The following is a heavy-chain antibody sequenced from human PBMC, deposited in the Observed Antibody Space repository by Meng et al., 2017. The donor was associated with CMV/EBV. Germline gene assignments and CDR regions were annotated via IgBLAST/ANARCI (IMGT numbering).Heavy chain of an antibody. V-gene: IGHV3-30*04. D-gene: IGHD3-3*01. CDR1: GFTFSSYA. Sequence: GSLRLPCAASGFTFSSYAMHWVRQAPGKGLEWVAVISYDGSNKYYADSVKGRFTISRDNSKNTLYLQMNSLRAEDTAVYYCARAYDFWSTGYYYYGMDVWGQGTTVTVSS. CDR2: ISYDGSNK. J-gene: IGHJ6*02. CDR3: ARAYDFWSTGYYYYGMDV.